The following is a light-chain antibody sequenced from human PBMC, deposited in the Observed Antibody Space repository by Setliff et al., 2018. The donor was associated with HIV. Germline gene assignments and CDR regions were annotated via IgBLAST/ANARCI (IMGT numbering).Light chain of an antibody. CDR1: SSNIGSNF. V-gene: IGLV1-47*01. CDR2: RNN. Sequence: QSVLTQPPSASGTPGQRVTISCSGSSSNIGSNFVYWFQQLPGRAPKLLIYRNNQRPSGVPDRFSGSKSGTSASLAISGLRSEDEADYHCAAWDDSLSGPVVFGGGTKATVL. CDR3: AAWDDSLSGPVV. J-gene: IGLJ2*01.